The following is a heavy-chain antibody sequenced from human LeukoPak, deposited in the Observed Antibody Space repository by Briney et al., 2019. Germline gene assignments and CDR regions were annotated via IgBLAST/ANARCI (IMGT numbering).Heavy chain of an antibody. J-gene: IGHJ4*02. V-gene: IGHV1-46*01. Sequence: ASVKVSCKASGYTFTSNYIHWVRQAPGQGLEWMGMIYPRDGSTSYAQKFQGRVTMTTDTSTSTAYMELRSLRSDDTAVYYCARGKVIAVAGPLSYWGQGTLVTVSS. CDR2: IYPRDGST. D-gene: IGHD6-19*01. CDR3: ARGKVIAVAGPLSY. CDR1: GYTFTSNY.